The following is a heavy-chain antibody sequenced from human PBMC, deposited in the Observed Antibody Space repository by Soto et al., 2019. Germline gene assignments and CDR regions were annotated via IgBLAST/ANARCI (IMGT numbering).Heavy chain of an antibody. V-gene: IGHV1-18*01. D-gene: IGHD6-13*01. CDR1: GYTFTSYA. Sequence: QVQLVQSEGEVKKPGASVKISCRASGYTFTSYAINWVRQAPGQGLEWMGWISAHSGNTNYAQKVQGRVTIATDTSTSTAYMELRRLRSDDTDIYYCARIAASGIVHDFDFWGQGTLVTVSS. CDR3: ARIAASGIVHDFDF. J-gene: IGHJ4*02. CDR2: ISAHSGNT.